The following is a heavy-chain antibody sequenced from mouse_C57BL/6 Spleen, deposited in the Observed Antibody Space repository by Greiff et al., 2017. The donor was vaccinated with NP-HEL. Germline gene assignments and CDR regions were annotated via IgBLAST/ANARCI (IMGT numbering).Heavy chain of an antibody. Sequence: EVQLVESGGGLVQPGGSLSLSCAASGFTFTDYYMSWVRQPPGKALEWLGFIRNKANGYTTEYSASVKGRFTISRDNSQSILYLQMKALRAEDSATYYCATYWYFDVWGTGTTVTVSS. CDR3: ATYWYFDV. V-gene: IGHV7-3*01. CDR2: IRNKANGYTT. J-gene: IGHJ1*03. CDR1: GFTFTDYY.